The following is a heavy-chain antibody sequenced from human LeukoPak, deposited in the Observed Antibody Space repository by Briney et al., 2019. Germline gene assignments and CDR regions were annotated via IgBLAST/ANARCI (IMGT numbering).Heavy chain of an antibody. CDR1: GFAFSSYW. V-gene: IGHV3-7*01. D-gene: IGHD3-22*01. CDR3: ARDANYYDSRGENYFNC. CDR2: IKRDGSDT. J-gene: IGHJ4*02. Sequence: GGSLRRSCAASGFAFSSYWMSWVRQAPGKGLEGVANIKRDGSDTSDVDPVKGRFTISRDNAKNSLYLQLNSLRAEDTAVYYCARDANYYDSRGENYFNCWGQGTLVTVSS.